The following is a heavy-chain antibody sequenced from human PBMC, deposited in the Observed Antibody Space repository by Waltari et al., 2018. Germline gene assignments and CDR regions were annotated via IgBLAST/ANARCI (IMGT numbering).Heavy chain of an antibody. CDR2: MNPNSGNT. D-gene: IGHD3-16*01. J-gene: IGHJ6*03. CDR1: GYPFPSYY. V-gene: IGHV1-8*01. CDR3: ARGRKGRGSSRGIYYYYMDV. Sequence: QVQLVQSGAEVKKPGASVTVSCKASGYPFPSYYTNWVRQATGQGVEWMGWMNPNSGNTGYAQKFQGRVTMTRNTSISTAYMELSSLRSEDTAVYYCARGRKGRGSSRGIYYYYMDVWGKGTTVTVSS.